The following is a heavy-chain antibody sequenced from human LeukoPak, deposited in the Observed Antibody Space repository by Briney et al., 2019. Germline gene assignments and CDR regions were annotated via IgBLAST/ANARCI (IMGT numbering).Heavy chain of an antibody. CDR2: ISYDGSNK. Sequence: SGGSLRLSCAASGFTFSSYAMHWVRQAPGKGLEWVAVISYDGSNKYYADSVKGRFTISRDNSKNTLYLQMNSLRAEDTAVYYCARDFGDVLLWFGELQPPDYWGQGTLVTVSS. V-gene: IGHV3-30-3*01. D-gene: IGHD3-10*01. J-gene: IGHJ4*02. CDR3: ARDFGDVLLWFGELQPPDY. CDR1: GFTFSSYA.